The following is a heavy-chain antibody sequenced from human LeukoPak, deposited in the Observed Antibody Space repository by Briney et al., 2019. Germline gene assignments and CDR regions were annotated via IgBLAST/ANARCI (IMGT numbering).Heavy chain of an antibody. V-gene: IGHV3-33*08. D-gene: IGHD3-16*02. CDR3: ARVNRGDAFDI. Sequence: GGSLRLSCAASGFTFSSYGMHWVRQAPGKGLEWVAVIWYDGRNKFYADSLRGRFTISRDNSKNTLYLQMNSLRAEDTAVYYCARVNRGDAFDIWGQGTLVTVSS. CDR2: IWYDGRNK. CDR1: GFTFSSYG. J-gene: IGHJ3*02.